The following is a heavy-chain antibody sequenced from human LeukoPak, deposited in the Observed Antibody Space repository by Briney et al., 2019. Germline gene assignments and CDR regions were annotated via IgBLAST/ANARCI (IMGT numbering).Heavy chain of an antibody. CDR2: IYYSGRT. CDR1: GGSISNYY. CDR3: ARTLDDGTLVS. Sequence: SETLSLTCTVSGGSISNYYWSWIRQPPRKGLEWIAYIYYSGRTNYNPSLKSRVTISVDTSKNQFSLKVSSVTAADTALYYCARTLDDGTLVSWGQETLVTVSS. J-gene: IGHJ4*02. D-gene: IGHD1-1*01. V-gene: IGHV4-59*01.